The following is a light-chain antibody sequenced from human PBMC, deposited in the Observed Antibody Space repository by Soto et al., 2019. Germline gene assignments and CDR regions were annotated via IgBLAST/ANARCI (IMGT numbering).Light chain of an antibody. CDR3: QQYGSSPSGT. J-gene: IGKJ1*01. V-gene: IGKV3-20*01. CDR1: QSVSSSY. Sequence: EIVLTQSPGTLSLSPGERATLSCRASQSVSSSYLAWYQQKPGQAPRLLIYGASSRATGIPDRFSGSGSGTDFTLNISRLEPEDFAVYYCQQYGSSPSGTCGQVTKGEIK. CDR2: GAS.